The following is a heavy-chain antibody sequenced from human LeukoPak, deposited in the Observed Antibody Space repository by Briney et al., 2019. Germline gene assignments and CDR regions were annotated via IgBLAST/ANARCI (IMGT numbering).Heavy chain of an antibody. V-gene: IGHV3-23*01. CDR2: IGGRGTKT. CDR3: ARDKGYCSSTSCYTAHYYGMDV. J-gene: IGHJ6*02. Sequence: PGGSLRLSCAGSGFTFANYAMIWVRQAPGKGLERVSAIGGRGTKTYYADSVKGRFTISRDNAKNSLYLQMNSLRDEDTAVYYCARDKGYCSSTSCYTAHYYGMDVWGQGTTVTVSS. D-gene: IGHD2-2*02. CDR1: GFTFANYA.